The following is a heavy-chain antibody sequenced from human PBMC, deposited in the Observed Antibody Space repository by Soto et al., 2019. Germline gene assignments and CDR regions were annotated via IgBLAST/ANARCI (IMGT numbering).Heavy chain of an antibody. Sequence: GGSLRLSWAASGFTFSSYAMSWVRQAPGKGLEWVSAISGSGGSTYYADSVKGRFTISRDNSKNTLYLQMNSLRAEDTAVYYCAKERAGSGYYYYGMDVWGQGTTVTVSS. CDR2: ISGSGGST. V-gene: IGHV3-23*01. CDR1: GFTFSSYA. D-gene: IGHD3-3*01. CDR3: AKERAGSGYYYYGMDV. J-gene: IGHJ6*02.